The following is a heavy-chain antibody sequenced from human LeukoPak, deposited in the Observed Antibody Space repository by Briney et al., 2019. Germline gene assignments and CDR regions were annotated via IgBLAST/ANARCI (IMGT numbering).Heavy chain of an antibody. CDR2: IYYNGNT. V-gene: IGHV4-39*07. J-gene: IGHJ4*02. Sequence: SETLSLTCTVSGGSISSSSYYWGWLRQPPGKGLEWIGIIYYNGNTYYNPSLKSRVTISVDTSKNQFSLKLSSVTAADTAVYYCATYYYDSSGYYYFDYWGQGTLATVSS. D-gene: IGHD3-22*01. CDR3: ATYYYDSSGYYYFDY. CDR1: GGSISSSSYY.